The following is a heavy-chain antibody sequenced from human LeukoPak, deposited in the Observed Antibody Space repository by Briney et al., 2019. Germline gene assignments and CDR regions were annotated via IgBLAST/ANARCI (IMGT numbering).Heavy chain of an antibody. CDR1: GFTFSSYG. J-gene: IGHJ4*02. D-gene: IGHD6-13*01. CDR2: IRYDGSNK. CDR3: ARVLAAADDY. Sequence: GGSLRLSCAASGFTFSSYGMSWVRQAPGKGLEWVAFIRYDGSNKYYADSVKGRFTISRDNSKNTLYLQMNSLRAEDTAVYYCARVLAAADDYWGQGTLVTVSS. V-gene: IGHV3-30*02.